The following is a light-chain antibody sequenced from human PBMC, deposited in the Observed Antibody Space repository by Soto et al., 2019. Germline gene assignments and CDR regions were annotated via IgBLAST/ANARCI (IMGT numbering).Light chain of an antibody. CDR1: SSNIGKNA. Sequence: QAVVTQAPSASGTPGQRVIISCSGSSSNIGKNAVNWYQQVSGTAPKLLIYSNNQRPSGVPDRFSGSKSGTSASLAISGLQSEDEADYYCAAWDDSLNGVVFGGGTKLTVL. J-gene: IGLJ2*01. CDR2: SNN. CDR3: AAWDDSLNGVV. V-gene: IGLV1-44*01.